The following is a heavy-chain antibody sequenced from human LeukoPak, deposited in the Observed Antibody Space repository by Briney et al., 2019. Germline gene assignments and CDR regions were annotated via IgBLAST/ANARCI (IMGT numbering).Heavy chain of an antibody. CDR3: ARVGIVATIYGGWFDP. Sequence: SQTLSLTCAISGDSVSSNSAAWNWIRQSPSRGLEWLGRTYHRSKWYNDYAVSVKSRITINPDTSKNQFSLQLNSVTPEDTAVYYCARVGIVATIYGGWFDPWGQGTLVTVSS. D-gene: IGHD5-12*01. J-gene: IGHJ5*02. CDR2: TYHRSKWYN. V-gene: IGHV6-1*01. CDR1: GDSVSSNSAA.